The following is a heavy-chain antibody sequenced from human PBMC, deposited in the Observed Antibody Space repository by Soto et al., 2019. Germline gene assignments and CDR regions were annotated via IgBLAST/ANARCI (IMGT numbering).Heavy chain of an antibody. CDR1: GGSISSYY. J-gene: IGHJ3*02. D-gene: IGHD4-17*01. Sequence: SETLYLTCTVSGGSISSYYWSWIRQPPGKGLEWIGYIYYSGSTNYNPSLKSRVTISVDTSKNQFSLKLSSVTAADTAVYYCARHGNIRYRAFDIWGQGTMVTVSS. CDR3: ARHGNIRYRAFDI. CDR2: IYYSGST. V-gene: IGHV4-59*08.